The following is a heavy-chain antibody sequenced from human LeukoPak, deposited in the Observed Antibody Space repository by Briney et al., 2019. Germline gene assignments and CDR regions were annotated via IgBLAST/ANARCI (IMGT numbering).Heavy chain of an antibody. J-gene: IGHJ3*02. D-gene: IGHD6-13*01. Sequence: ASVKVSCKASGYTFTGYYMHWVRQAPGQGLEWMGWINPNSGDTKYAQKFQGRVTMTRDTSISTAYMELTRLRSDDTAVYYCARDLRIYSSSWYGVYAFDIWGQGTMVTVSS. V-gene: IGHV1-2*02. CDR2: INPNSGDT. CDR1: GYTFTGYY. CDR3: ARDLRIYSSSWYGVYAFDI.